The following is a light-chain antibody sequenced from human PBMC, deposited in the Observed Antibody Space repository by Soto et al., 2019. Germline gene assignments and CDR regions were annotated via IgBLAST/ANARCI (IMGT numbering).Light chain of an antibody. J-gene: IGLJ1*01. CDR2: EAS. CDR1: SSDVGGYNY. Sequence: QSALAQPASVSGSPGQSIAISCTGTSSDVGGYNYVSWYQQHPGKAPKLLISEASIRPSGVSDRFSGSKSGNTASLTISGLQTEDEADYYCSSFTSAYTFVSGSGTKVTVL. V-gene: IGLV2-14*01. CDR3: SSFTSAYTFV.